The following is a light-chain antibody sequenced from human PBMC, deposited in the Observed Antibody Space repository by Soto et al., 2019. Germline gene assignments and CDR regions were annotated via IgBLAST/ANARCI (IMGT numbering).Light chain of an antibody. CDR2: WPS. J-gene: IGKJ1*01. CDR1: QMVFAPPTNNTS. V-gene: IGKV4-1*01. CDR3: HQYHSSPPA. Sequence: IGMTHSPAPLAGSPGNRATNNGKSGQMVFAPPTNNTSLAWYRQRPGQPPKLLIYWPSTREFGVPDRFSGSGSGTDFTLTISSLQAEDVAVYYCHQYHSSPPAFGQGTKVEIK.